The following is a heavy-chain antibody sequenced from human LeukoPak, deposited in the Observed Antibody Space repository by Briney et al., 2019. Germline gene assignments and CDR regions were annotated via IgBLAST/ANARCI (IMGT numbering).Heavy chain of an antibody. CDR2: IYYSGTT. CDR1: GGSISSYY. Sequence: SETLSLTCTVSGGSISSYYWSWIRQPPGKGVEWIRYIYYSGTTNYNPSLKSRVTISVDPSKNHFSLKLSSVTAADTAVYYCARYSGDYNDAFDIWGQGTMVTVSS. V-gene: IGHV4-59*01. J-gene: IGHJ3*02. CDR3: ARYSGDYNDAFDI. D-gene: IGHD4-17*01.